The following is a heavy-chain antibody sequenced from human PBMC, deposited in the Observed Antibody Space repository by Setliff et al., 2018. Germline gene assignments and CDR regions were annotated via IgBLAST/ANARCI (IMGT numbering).Heavy chain of an antibody. D-gene: IGHD2-15*01. J-gene: IGHJ5*01. V-gene: IGHV4-34*01. Sequence: SETLSLTCAVYGGSFSGYYWSWIRQSPEKGLEWIGEIDHSGNTNYNPSLKSRVAIFVDTSKNQFSLKLSSVTAADTAVYYCARARYCSGGRCYWTWLDSWAQGTLVTVSS. CDR3: ARARYCSGGRCYWTWLDS. CDR1: GGSFSGYY. CDR2: IDHSGNT.